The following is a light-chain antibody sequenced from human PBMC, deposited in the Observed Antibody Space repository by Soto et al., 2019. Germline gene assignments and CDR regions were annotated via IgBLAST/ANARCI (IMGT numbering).Light chain of an antibody. CDR2: DAS. CDR1: QSVSRW. J-gene: IGKJ2*03. CDR3: QQYGTFYS. Sequence: DIQMTQSPSTLSASVGDRVTITCRASQSVSRWLAWYQQAPGKAPKLLIFDASSLESGVPSRFSGSGSGTVFTLTISSLQPDDFATYFCQQYGTFYSFGQGTKLEIK. V-gene: IGKV1-5*01.